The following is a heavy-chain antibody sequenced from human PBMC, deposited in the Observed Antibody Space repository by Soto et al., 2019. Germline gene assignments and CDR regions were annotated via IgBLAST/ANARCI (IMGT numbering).Heavy chain of an antibody. CDR3: AKETISTSCCNLFDP. J-gene: IGHJ5*02. D-gene: IGHD2-2*01. CDR1: GFIFSSYT. CDR2: ISGSGIST. V-gene: IGHV3-23*01. Sequence: GGSLRLSCAASGFIFSSYTMSWVRQAPGKGLEWVSAISGSGISTYYADSVKGRFTISRDNSKNTLYLQMNSLRAEDTAVYYCAKETISTSCCNLFDPWGQGTLVTVSS.